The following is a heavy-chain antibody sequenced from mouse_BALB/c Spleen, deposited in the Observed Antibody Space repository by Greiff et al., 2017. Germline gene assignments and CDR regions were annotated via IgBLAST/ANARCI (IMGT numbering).Heavy chain of an antibody. Sequence: VQVQQSGPELVKPGASVKMSCTASGYTFTSYVMHWVRQKPGQGLEWIGYINPYNDGTKYNEKFKGKATLTSDNSSSTAYMELSSLTSEDSAVYYCARVLYYFDYWGQGTTLTVSS. V-gene: IGHV1-14*01. CDR2: INPYNDGT. CDR3: ARVLYYFDY. CDR1: GYTFTSYV. J-gene: IGHJ2*01.